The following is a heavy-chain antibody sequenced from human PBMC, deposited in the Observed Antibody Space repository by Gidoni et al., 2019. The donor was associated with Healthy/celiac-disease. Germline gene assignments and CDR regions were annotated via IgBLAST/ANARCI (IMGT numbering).Heavy chain of an antibody. D-gene: IGHD6-13*01. J-gene: IGHJ4*02. V-gene: IGHV4-61*02. CDR3: ARAKIGSSSWYR. Sequence: QVQLQASGPGLVKPSQTLSLTCTVSGGSISSGSYYWSWIRQPAGKGLEWIGRIYTSGSTNYNPSLKSRVTISVDTSKNQFSLKLSSVTAADTAVYYCARAKIGSSSWYRWGQGTLVTVSS. CDR2: IYTSGST. CDR1: GGSISSGSYY.